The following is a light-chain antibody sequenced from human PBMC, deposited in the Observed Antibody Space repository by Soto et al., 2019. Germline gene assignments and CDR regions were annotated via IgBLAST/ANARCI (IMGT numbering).Light chain of an antibody. V-gene: IGKV1-39*01. J-gene: IGKJ5*01. Sequence: DIQVTQSPSSLSASVGDRVTITCRASQSISRHLNWYQQKPGKAPKLLINIASSLQSGVPSRFSGSGSGTDFTLTISNVQPEDFATYYCQQTYSTPQPLGQGTRLQ. CDR3: QQTYSTPQP. CDR1: QSISRH. CDR2: IAS.